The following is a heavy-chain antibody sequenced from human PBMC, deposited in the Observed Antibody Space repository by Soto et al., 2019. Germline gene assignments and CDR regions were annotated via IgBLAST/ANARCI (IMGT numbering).Heavy chain of an antibody. D-gene: IGHD3-9*01. CDR2: INHSGST. V-gene: IGHV4-34*01. Sequence: QVQLQQWGAGLLKPSETLSLTCAVYGGSFSGYYWRWIRQPPGKGLEWIGEINHSGSTNYNPSRKGRVTTAVDTCKNQFSLKLSSVAAADTAVYSCARGQGRLFVLRVAFDIWGQGTMVTVSS. CDR3: ARGQGRLFVLRVAFDI. J-gene: IGHJ3*02. CDR1: GGSFSGYY.